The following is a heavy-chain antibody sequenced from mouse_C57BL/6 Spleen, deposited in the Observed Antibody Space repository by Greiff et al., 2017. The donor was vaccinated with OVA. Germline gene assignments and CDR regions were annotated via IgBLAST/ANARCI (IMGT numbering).Heavy chain of an antibody. CDR3: ARSSRYYRYWCFDV. D-gene: IGHD2-3*01. Sequence: QVQLQQPGTELVKPGASVKLSCKASGYTFTSYWMHWVKQRPGQGLEWIGNINPSNGGTNYNEKFKGKATLTVDKSSSTAYLQLSSLTSEDSAVYYCARSSRYYRYWCFDVWGTGTTVTVSS. J-gene: IGHJ1*03. V-gene: IGHV1-53*01. CDR1: GYTFTSYW. CDR2: INPSNGGT.